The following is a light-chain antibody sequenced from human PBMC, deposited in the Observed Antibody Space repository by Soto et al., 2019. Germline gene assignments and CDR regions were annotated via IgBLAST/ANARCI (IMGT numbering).Light chain of an antibody. V-gene: IGKV3-11*01. CDR1: QSVSSY. J-gene: IGKJ2*01. CDR2: DAS. Sequence: EMALTQSPATLSLSPGERATLSRRASQSVSSYLAWYQQKPGQAPRLLIYDASNRATGIPARFSGSGSGTDFTLTISSLEPEDFAVYYCQQRSNWPGTFGQGTKLEIK. CDR3: QQRSNWPGT.